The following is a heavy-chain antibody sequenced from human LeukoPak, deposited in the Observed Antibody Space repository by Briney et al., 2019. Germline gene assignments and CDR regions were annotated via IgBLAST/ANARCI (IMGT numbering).Heavy chain of an antibody. CDR2: IYSGGST. CDR1: GFTFSSNY. CDR3: ARVSVAYYFDY. Sequence: GGSLRLSCAASGFTFSSNYMSWVRQAPGKGLEWGSVIYSGGSTYYADSVKGRFTISRDNSKNTLYLQMNSLRAEDTAVYYCARVSVAYYFDYWGQGTLVTVSS. D-gene: IGHD5-12*01. V-gene: IGHV3-66*02. J-gene: IGHJ4*02.